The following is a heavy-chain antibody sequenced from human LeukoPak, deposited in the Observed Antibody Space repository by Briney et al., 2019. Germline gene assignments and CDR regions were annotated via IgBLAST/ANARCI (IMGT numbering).Heavy chain of an antibody. CDR1: GGSISSSSYC. V-gene: IGHV4-39*07. CDR3: VRDLVVYGNIDY. D-gene: IGHD2-8*02. J-gene: IGHJ4*02. Sequence: SETLSLTCTVSGGSISSSSYCWGWVRQSPGKGLEWIGTIYHSGTTYYNPSIKSRLSISMDTSKNQFSLKLTSVTAADTAVYFCVRDLVVYGNIDYWGRGTLVTVSS. CDR2: IYHSGTT.